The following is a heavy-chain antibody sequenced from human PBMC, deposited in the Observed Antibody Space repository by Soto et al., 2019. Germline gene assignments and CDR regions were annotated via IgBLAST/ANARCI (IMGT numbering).Heavy chain of an antibody. CDR2: IIPIIRLT. CDR3: ARESLGAKGADH. CDR1: GDTFNSYL. Sequence: QVQLVQSGAEVKRPGSSAKVSCESSGDTFNSYLISWVRQAPGQGLEWMGGIIPIIRLTHYAQKFQGRVTISALSSTGTAYMELTNLGFEDTALYYCARESLGAKGADHWGQGTLVTGSS. V-gene: IGHV1-69*17. D-gene: IGHD3-16*01. J-gene: IGHJ4*02.